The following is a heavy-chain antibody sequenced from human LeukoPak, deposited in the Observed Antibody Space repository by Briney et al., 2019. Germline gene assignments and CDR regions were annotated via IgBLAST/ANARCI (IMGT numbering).Heavy chain of an antibody. CDR2: INPRGGST. D-gene: IGHD3-10*01. CDR3: AREFDYYGDY. Sequence: ASEKVSCKASGYTFTRYYMQWVRQAPRQGLESMGIINPRGGSTTDAQKFQGRVTMTRGTSTSTVYMELSSLRSEDTAVYYCAREFDYYGDYGGEGTLVTVSS. J-gene: IGHJ4*02. V-gene: IGHV1-46*01. CDR1: GYTFTRYY.